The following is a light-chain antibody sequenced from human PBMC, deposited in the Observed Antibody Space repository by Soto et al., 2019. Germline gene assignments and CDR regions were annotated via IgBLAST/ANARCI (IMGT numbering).Light chain of an antibody. Sequence: QSALTQPRSVSGSPGQSVTISCTGTSSDVGGYNYVSWYQQHPGKAPKRMIYDVHQRPLGVPERFAGSKSGNTASLTISGLQAEDAADYYCCSYAGSYTVFGGGTKLTVL. J-gene: IGLJ2*01. CDR1: SSDVGGYNY. CDR3: CSYAGSYTV. V-gene: IGLV2-11*01. CDR2: DVH.